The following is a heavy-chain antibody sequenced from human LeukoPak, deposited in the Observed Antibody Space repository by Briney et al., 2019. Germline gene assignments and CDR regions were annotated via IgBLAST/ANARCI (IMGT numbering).Heavy chain of an antibody. D-gene: IGHD5-24*01. J-gene: IGHJ4*02. CDR3: ARSRTDGYNYPFDN. CDR2: IYTSGST. CDR1: GGSISSYY. V-gene: IGHV4-4*07. Sequence: SETLSLTRTVSGGSISSYYWSWIRQPAGKGLEWIGRIYTSGSTNYNPSLKSRVTMSVDTSKNQFSLKLSSVTAADTAVYYCARSRTDGYNYPFDNWGQGTLVTVSS.